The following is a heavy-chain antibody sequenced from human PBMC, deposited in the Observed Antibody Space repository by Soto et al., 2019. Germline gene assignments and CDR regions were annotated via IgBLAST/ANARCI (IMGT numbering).Heavy chain of an antibody. Sequence: QVQLVQSGAEVKKPGSSVKVSCTASGGSLRNSVISWVRQAPAQRLEWMGGVIPILGTANYAQKFQGRVTMTADEATSTAYMDLSSLSPDYRGVYYCASLGHPGHWGPGTLVIVSA. V-gene: IGHV1-69*01. CDR3: ASLGHPGH. CDR1: GGSLRNSV. J-gene: IGHJ4*02. CDR2: VIPILGTA.